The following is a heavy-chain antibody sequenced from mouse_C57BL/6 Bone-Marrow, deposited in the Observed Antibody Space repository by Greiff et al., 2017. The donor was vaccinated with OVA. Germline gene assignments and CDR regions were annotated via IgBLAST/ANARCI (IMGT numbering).Heavy chain of an antibody. J-gene: IGHJ1*03. V-gene: IGHV1-52*01. CDR1: GYTFTSYW. CDR2: IDPSDSET. D-gene: IGHD1-1*01. Sequence: QVQLQQSGAELVRPGSSVKLSCKASGYTFTSYWMHWVKQRPIQGLEWIGNIDPSDSETHYNQKFKDKATLTVDKSSSTAYMQLSSLTSEDSAVYYCARPYYGSSRWYFDVWGTGTTVTVSS. CDR3: ARPYYGSSRWYFDV.